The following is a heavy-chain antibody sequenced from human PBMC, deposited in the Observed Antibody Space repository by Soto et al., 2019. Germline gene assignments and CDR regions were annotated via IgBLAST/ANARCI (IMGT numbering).Heavy chain of an antibody. Sequence: GESLKISCKGSGYSFTSYWIGWVRQAPGKGLEWVAVIWFDGSNKFYADSVKGRFTISRDNSKNTVSLQMNSLRDEDSAAYYCATTGPYWGQGTLVTVSS. CDR3: ATTGPY. J-gene: IGHJ4*02. CDR1: GYSFTSYW. V-gene: IGHV3-33*01. CDR2: IWFDGSNK.